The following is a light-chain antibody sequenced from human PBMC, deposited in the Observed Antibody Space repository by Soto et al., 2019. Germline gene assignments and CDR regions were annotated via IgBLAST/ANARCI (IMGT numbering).Light chain of an antibody. CDR3: QQYRSSPYT. J-gene: IGKJ2*01. CDR2: GAS. Sequence: EIVLAQSPGTLSLSPGERATLSCRTSQNISSSYLAWYQQKPGQAPRLLIYGASSRATGIPDRFSGSGSGTDFTLTIRGLEPEDFAVYYCQQYRSSPYTFGQGTKLEIK. CDR1: QNISSSY. V-gene: IGKV3-20*01.